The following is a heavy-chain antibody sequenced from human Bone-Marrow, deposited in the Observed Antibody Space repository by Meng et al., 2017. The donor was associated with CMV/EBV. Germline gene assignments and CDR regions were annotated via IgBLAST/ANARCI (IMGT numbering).Heavy chain of an antibody. CDR1: FTFSSYG. Sequence: FTFSSYGMHWVRQAPGKGLEWVAVISYDGSNKYYADSVKGRFTISRDNSKNTLYLQMNSLRAEDTAVYYCAKDGFKYYYDSSGYYSDYWGQGTLVTVSS. CDR2: ISYDGSNK. D-gene: IGHD3-22*01. J-gene: IGHJ4*02. CDR3: AKDGFKYYYDSSGYYSDY. V-gene: IGHV3-30*18.